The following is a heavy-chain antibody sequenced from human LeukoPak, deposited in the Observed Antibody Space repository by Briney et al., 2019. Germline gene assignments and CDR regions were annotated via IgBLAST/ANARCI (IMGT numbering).Heavy chain of an antibody. CDR3: AILKMTPLAVAGPLDY. CDR1: GYTFTSYA. J-gene: IGHJ4*02. Sequence: ASVKVSCKASGYTFTSYAMHWVRQAPGQRLEWMGWINAGNGNTKYSQKFQGRVTITRDTSASTAYMELSSLRSEDTAVYYCAILKMTPLAVAGPLDYWGQGTLVTVSS. CDR2: INAGNGNT. V-gene: IGHV1-3*01. D-gene: IGHD6-19*01.